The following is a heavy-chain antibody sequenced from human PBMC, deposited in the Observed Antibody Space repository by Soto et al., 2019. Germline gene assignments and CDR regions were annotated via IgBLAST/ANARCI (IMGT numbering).Heavy chain of an antibody. J-gene: IGHJ3*02. CDR3: ARMDYYDSSGYPRRAFDI. CDR2: TRYRSKWYN. D-gene: IGHD3-22*01. Sequence: SQTLSLTCVISGDSVSSSSAAWNWIRQSPSRGLEWLGRTRYRSKWYNDYAVSVKSRLTINPDTSKNQFSLQLNSVTPEDTAVYYCARMDYYDSSGYPRRAFDIWGQGTVVTVSS. V-gene: IGHV6-1*01. CDR1: GDSVSSSSAA.